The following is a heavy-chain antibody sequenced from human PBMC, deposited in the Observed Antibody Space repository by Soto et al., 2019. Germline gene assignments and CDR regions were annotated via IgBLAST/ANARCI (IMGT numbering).Heavy chain of an antibody. CDR3: ATRARVTNYLYYGMDV. D-gene: IGHD2-21*02. J-gene: IGHJ6*02. V-gene: IGHV5-51*01. CDR1: GYRFSSYW. CDR2: IYPGDSDT. Sequence: PGESLKISCKGSGYRFSSYWIAWVRQMPGKGLEWMGIIYPGDSDTRYSPSFEGQVTISADKSNSTAYQQWSSLKASDTAMYYCATRARVTNYLYYGMDVWGLGTTVTVSS.